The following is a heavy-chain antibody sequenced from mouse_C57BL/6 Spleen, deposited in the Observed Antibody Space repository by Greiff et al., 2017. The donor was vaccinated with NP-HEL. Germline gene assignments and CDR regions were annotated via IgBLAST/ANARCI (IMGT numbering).Heavy chain of an antibody. V-gene: IGHV1-81*01. D-gene: IGHD1-1*01. CDR1: GYTFTSYG. Sequence: VKLQESGAELARPGASVKLSCKASGYTFTSYGISWVKQRTGQGLEWIGEIYPRSGNTYYNEKFKGKATLTADKSSSTAYMELRSLTSEDSAVYFCARPTTVVEGGYWGQGTTLTVSS. CDR2: IYPRSGNT. CDR3: ARPTTVVEGGY. J-gene: IGHJ2*01.